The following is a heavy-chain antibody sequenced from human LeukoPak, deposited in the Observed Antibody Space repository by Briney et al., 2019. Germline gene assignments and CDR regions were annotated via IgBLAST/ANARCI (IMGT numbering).Heavy chain of an antibody. CDR1: GYTLTELS. CDR3: ATALKYYYGSGSRFDP. J-gene: IGHJ5*02. Sequence: GASVKVSCKVSGYTLTELSMHWVRQAPGKGLEWMGGFDPEDGETIYAQKFQGRVTMTEDTSTDTAYMELSSLRSEDTAVYYCATALKYYYGSGSRFDPWGQGTLVTVSS. CDR2: FDPEDGET. V-gene: IGHV1-24*01. D-gene: IGHD3-10*01.